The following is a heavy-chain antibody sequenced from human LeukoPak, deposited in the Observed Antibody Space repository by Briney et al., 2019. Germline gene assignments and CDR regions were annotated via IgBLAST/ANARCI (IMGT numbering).Heavy chain of an antibody. J-gene: IGHJ6*02. CDR1: GFTSGIYA. Sequence: PGGSLRLSCAASGFTSGIYAVSWVRQAPGKGLEWVAVVSSDGGTKYYADSVKGRFTISRDNSRNTMYLQMDSLRAEDTAVYYCAREVVVTAIRLLRGMDVWGQGTTVTVSS. CDR2: VSSDGGTK. D-gene: IGHD2-21*02. CDR3: AREVVVTAIRLLRGMDV. V-gene: IGHV3-30*03.